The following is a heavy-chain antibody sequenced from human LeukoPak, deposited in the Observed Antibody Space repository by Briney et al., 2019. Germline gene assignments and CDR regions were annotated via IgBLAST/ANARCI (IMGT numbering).Heavy chain of an antibody. Sequence: QSGRSLRLSCAASGFTSSSYWMHWVRQVPGKGLVWVSRISGDGTARNYADSVKGRFTISRDDAKNTVDLQMNSLRGEDTAVYYCVRGRGSYGWFDPWGQGTLVTVSS. CDR2: ISGDGTAR. D-gene: IGHD3-10*01. V-gene: IGHV3-74*01. CDR3: VRGRGSYGWFDP. J-gene: IGHJ5*02. CDR1: GFTSSSYW.